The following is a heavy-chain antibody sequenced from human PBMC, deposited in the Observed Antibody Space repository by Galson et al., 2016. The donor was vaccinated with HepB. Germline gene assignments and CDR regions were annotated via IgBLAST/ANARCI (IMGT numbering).Heavy chain of an antibody. CDR3: TWPTRQPEA. V-gene: IGHV3-30-3*01. CDR1: GFTFSTYA. CDR2: VSFDGSKI. D-gene: IGHD1-14*01. Sequence: SLRLSCAASGFTFSTYAMHWVRQAPGKGLEWVAVVSFDGSKIFYADSVKGRFTISRENAKNSLHLQMDSLRVEDTAVYYCTWPTRQPEAWGQGTLVTVSS. J-gene: IGHJ5*02.